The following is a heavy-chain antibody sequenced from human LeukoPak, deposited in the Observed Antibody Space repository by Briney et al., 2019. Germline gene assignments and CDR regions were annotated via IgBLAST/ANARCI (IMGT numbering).Heavy chain of an antibody. CDR2: IYYSGST. D-gene: IGHD6-13*01. V-gene: IGHV4-59*01. CDR1: GGSISSYY. CDR3: ARGIIADFFDH. Sequence: SETLSLTCTVSGGSISSYYWSWIRQPPGKGLEWIGYIYYSGSTNYNPSLKSRVTISVDTSKNQFSLKLSSVTAADTAVYYCARGIIADFFDHWGQGTLVTVSS. J-gene: IGHJ4*02.